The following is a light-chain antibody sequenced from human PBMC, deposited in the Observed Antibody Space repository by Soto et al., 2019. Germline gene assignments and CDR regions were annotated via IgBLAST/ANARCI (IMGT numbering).Light chain of an antibody. CDR2: KAS. V-gene: IGKV1-5*03. Sequence: DIQMTQSPSTLSASVGDRVTITCRASQSISSWLAWYQQKPGKAPKLLIYKASSLESGVPSRFSGSGSGTKFTLTIRSLQPDDFATYYCQQYSSYPFTFGPGTEVDIK. CDR1: QSISSW. J-gene: IGKJ3*01. CDR3: QQYSSYPFT.